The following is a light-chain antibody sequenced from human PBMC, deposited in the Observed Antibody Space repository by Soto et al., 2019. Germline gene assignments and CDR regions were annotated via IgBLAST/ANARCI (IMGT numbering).Light chain of an antibody. V-gene: IGKV1-5*03. CDR1: QSISSW. CDR3: QQYNSYSPRT. CDR2: EAS. Sequence: DIQMTQSPSTLSASVGDSVTITCRASQSISSWLAWYQQKPGKAPKLLIYEASSLESGVPSRFSGSRSGTEFTLTISSLQPDDFATYYCQQYNSYSPRTFGQGTKVEIK. J-gene: IGKJ1*01.